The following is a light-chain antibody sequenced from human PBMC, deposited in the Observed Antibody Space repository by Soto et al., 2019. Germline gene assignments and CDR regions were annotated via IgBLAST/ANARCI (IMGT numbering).Light chain of an antibody. V-gene: IGKV1-27*01. Sequence: DIQMTQSPSSLSASVGDRVTITCRASQVIDNYLAWYQQQPGKVPRLLIYAGSILQTGVPSRFSGSGSGTDFTLTISSLQPEDVATYYCQNYHSAPWTFGQGTKVEIK. J-gene: IGKJ1*01. CDR1: QVIDNY. CDR2: AGS. CDR3: QNYHSAPWT.